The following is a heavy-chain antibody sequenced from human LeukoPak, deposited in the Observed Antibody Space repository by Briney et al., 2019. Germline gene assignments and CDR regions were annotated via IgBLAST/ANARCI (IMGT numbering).Heavy chain of an antibody. CDR2: IIPIFGIA. V-gene: IGHV1-69*04. D-gene: IGHD6-13*01. CDR3: RCHSSSYYGMDV. J-gene: IGHJ6*02. Sequence: SVKVSCKASGGTFSSYAISWVRQAPGQGLEWMGRIIPIFGIANYAQKFQGRVTITADKSTSTAYMELSSLRSEDTAVYYCRCHSSSYYGMDVWGQGTTVTVSS. CDR1: GGTFSSYA.